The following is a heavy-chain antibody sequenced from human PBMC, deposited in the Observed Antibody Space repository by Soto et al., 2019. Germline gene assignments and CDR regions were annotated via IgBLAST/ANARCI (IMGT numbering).Heavy chain of an antibody. V-gene: IGHV3-23*04. Sequence: EVQLVDSGGGLVQPGGSLRLSCAASGFIFSNYVMSWVRQAPGKGLEWVSSISDSGGTSYYADSVKGRFTISRDNSKNTLYLQMNSLRAEDTAIYYCAKRPRALLTFDYWGQGPLVNVSS. CDR1: GFIFSNYV. J-gene: IGHJ4*02. CDR3: AKRPRALLTFDY. CDR2: ISDSGGTS. D-gene: IGHD1-26*01.